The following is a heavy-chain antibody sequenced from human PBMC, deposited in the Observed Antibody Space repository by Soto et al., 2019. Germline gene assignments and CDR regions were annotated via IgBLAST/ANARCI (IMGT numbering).Heavy chain of an antibody. J-gene: IGHJ3*02. CDR1: GYTFTSYY. D-gene: IGHD5-12*01. CDR3: AREWHDAFDI. V-gene: IGHV1-18*04. CDR2: INANNGNT. Sequence: ASVKVSCKASGYTFTSYYMHWVRQAPGQGLEWMGRINANNGNTNYAQKLQGRVTMTTDTSTSTAYMELRSLRSDDTAVYYCAREWHDAFDIWGQGTMVTVSS.